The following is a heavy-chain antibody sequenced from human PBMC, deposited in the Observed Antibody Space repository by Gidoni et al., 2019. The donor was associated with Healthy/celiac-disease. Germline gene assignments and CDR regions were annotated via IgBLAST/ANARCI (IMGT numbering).Heavy chain of an antibody. CDR2: ISSISRYI. CDR3: ARAYCGGDCYHDAFDI. Sequence: EVQLVESGGGLVKPGGSLRLSCAASGFTFSSYSMNWVRQAPGKGLEWVSSISSISRYIYYADSGKGRFTISRDNAKNSLYLQMNSLRAEDTAVYYCARAYCGGDCYHDAFDIWGQGTMVTVSS. V-gene: IGHV3-21*01. CDR1: GFTFSSYS. J-gene: IGHJ3*02. D-gene: IGHD2-21*02.